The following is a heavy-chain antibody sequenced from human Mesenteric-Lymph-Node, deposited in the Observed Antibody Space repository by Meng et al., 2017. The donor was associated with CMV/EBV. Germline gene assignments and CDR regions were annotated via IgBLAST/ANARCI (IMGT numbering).Heavy chain of an antibody. CDR1: GFTFSSYS. Sequence: GESLKISCAASGFTFSSYSMNWVRQAPGKGLEWVSSISSSSSYIYYADSVKGRFTISRDNAKNSLYLQMNSLRAEDTAVYYCARAPPSWNYYGMDVWGQGTTVTVSS. V-gene: IGHV3-21*04. J-gene: IGHJ6*02. CDR2: ISSSSSYI. D-gene: IGHD3-3*01. CDR3: ARAPPSWNYYGMDV.